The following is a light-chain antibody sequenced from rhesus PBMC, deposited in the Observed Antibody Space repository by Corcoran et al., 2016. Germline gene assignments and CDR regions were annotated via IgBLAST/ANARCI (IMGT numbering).Light chain of an antibody. CDR2: VTT. CDR3: QQFDDTPCT. Sequence: DIQMTQSPSSLSASIGDRVTITCRASQDLNNYLTWYQQKPGKAPKPIIYVTTAVVPGVSSRFRGIRSGTAYFLTISGLPPDVVDTYPCQQFDDTPCTFGPGTKVYLK. V-gene: IGKV1-66*01. CDR1: QDLNNY. J-gene: IGKJ3*01.